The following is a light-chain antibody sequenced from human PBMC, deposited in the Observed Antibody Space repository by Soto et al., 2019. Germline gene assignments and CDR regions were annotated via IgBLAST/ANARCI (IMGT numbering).Light chain of an antibody. CDR1: NIGSKS. J-gene: IGLJ2*01. CDR3: QVWDSSSDHPGV. CDR2: YDS. Sequence: SYELTQPPSVSVAPGKTARITCGGNNIGSKSVHCYQQKPGQAPVLVIYYDSDRPSGIPERFSSSNSGNTATLTISRVEAGDEADYYCQVWDSSSDHPGVFGGGTKGTVL. V-gene: IGLV3-21*04.